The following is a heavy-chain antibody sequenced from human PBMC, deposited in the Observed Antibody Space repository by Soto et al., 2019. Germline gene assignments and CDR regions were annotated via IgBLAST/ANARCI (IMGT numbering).Heavy chain of an antibody. Sequence: GGSLRLSCAASGFTFSSYAMSWVRQAPGKGLEWVSAISGSGGSTYYADSVKGRFTISRDNSKNTLYLQMNSLRAEDTAVYYCAKLWAHYYDSSGHDPWGEGTMVTVYS. J-gene: IGHJ5*02. CDR1: GFTFSSYA. CDR2: ISGSGGST. V-gene: IGHV3-23*01. D-gene: IGHD3-22*01. CDR3: AKLWAHYYDSSGHDP.